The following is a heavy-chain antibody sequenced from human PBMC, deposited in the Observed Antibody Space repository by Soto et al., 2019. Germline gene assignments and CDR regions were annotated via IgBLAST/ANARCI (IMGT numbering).Heavy chain of an antibody. Sequence: GASVKVSCKASGYTFTRYAIHWVRQAPGQGLEWLGWINAGTGIATYSQRFQGRVTITSDTSATTSYMELSSLTSEDTAVYFCAKGLSPSYIDTLTGPDYWGQGARVTVSS. CDR3: AKGLSPSYIDTLTGPDY. D-gene: IGHD3-9*01. V-gene: IGHV1-3*01. CDR1: GYTFTRYA. J-gene: IGHJ4*02. CDR2: INAGTGIA.